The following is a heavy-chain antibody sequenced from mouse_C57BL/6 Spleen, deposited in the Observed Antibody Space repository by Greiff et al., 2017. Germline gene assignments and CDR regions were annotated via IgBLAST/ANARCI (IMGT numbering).Heavy chain of an antibody. V-gene: IGHV5-4*03. J-gene: IGHJ1*03. CDR2: ISHGGSYT. CDR1: GFTFSSYA. CDR3: ARGIATVAASEGSYYHV. Sequence: EVKLMESGGGLVKPGGSLKLSCAASGFTFSSYAMSWVRQTPEKRLEWVATISHGGSYTYYPHNVKGRFTTTRYNAKNNLYLQMRHLTSEDAAMYYCARGIATVAASEGSYYHVWGTGTTVTVSS. D-gene: IGHD1-1*01.